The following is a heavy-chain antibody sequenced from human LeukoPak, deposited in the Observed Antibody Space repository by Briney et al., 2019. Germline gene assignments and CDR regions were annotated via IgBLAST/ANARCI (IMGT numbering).Heavy chain of an antibody. Sequence: SVKVSCKASGGTFSSYAISWVRQAPGQGLEWMGGITPIFGTANYAQKFQGRVTITTDESTSTAYMELSSLRSEDTAVYYCARDRIAAAGFDYWGQGTLVTVSS. CDR1: GGTFSSYA. CDR3: ARDRIAAAGFDY. D-gene: IGHD6-13*01. J-gene: IGHJ4*02. CDR2: ITPIFGTA. V-gene: IGHV1-69*05.